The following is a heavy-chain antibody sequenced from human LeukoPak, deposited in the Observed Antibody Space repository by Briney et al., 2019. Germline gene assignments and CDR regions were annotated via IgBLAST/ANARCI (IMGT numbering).Heavy chain of an antibody. V-gene: IGHV4-30-2*02. Sequence: SQTLSLTCTVSGGSISSGGYYWSWIRQPPGKGLEWIGYIYHSGSTYYNPSLKSRVTISVDMSKNQFSLKLRSVTAADTAVYYCARSGTYYPDYWGQGTLVTVSS. CDR3: ARSGTYYPDY. CDR2: IYHSGST. D-gene: IGHD1-26*01. J-gene: IGHJ4*02. CDR1: GGSISSGGYY.